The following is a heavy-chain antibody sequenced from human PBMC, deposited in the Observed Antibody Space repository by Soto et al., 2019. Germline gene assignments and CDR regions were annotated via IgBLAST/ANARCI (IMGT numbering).Heavy chain of an antibody. J-gene: IGHJ1*01. CDR2: INSDGYST. CDR1: GFTFSSYW. D-gene: IGHD3-16*01. Sequence: EVQLVESGGGLVQPGGSLRLSCAASGFTFSSYWMHWVRQAPGKGLVWVSRINSDGYSTSYADSVKGRFTISRDNAKNTLYLQMNRLRAEDTAVYYCARGGASGVPPAHWGQGTLVTVSS. V-gene: IGHV3-74*01. CDR3: ARGGASGVPPAH.